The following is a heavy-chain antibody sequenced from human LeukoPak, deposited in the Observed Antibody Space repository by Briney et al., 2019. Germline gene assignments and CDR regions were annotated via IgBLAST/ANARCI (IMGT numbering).Heavy chain of an antibody. V-gene: IGHV3-7*01. D-gene: IGHD3-16*01. CDR2: IKQDGSEK. Sequence: GGSLRLSCAASGFTFSSYWMSWVRQAPGKGLEWVANIKQDGSEKYYVDSVKGRFTISRDNAKNSLYLQMNSLRAEDTAVYYCARDAVMRQPFAFDPWGQGTLVTVSS. CDR3: ARDAVMRQPFAFDP. J-gene: IGHJ5*02. CDR1: GFTFSSYW.